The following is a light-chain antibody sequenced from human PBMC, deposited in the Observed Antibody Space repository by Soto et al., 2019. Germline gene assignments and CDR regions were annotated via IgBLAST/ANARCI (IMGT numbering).Light chain of an antibody. J-gene: IGKJ1*01. Sequence: EIVLTQSPGTLSLSPGERGTLSCRASQSVSSNYLAWYQQKPGQAPRLLMYDASSRATGIPDRFSGSGSGTDFTLTISRLEPEDFAVYFCQQYGSSPRTFGQGTKVEIK. CDR3: QQYGSSPRT. V-gene: IGKV3-20*01. CDR1: QSVSSNY. CDR2: DAS.